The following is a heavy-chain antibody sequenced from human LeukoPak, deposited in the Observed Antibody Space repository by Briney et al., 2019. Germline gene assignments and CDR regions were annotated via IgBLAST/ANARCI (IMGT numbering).Heavy chain of an antibody. Sequence: SETLSLTCTVSGGSISSGGYYWSWIRQHPGKGLEWIGYIYYSGSTYYNPSLKSRVTISVDTSKNQFSLKLSSVTAADTAVYYCAAKDRDYSNWFDPWGQGTLVTVSS. D-gene: IGHD4-11*01. CDR2: IYYSGST. J-gene: IGHJ5*02. CDR3: AAKDRDYSNWFDP. CDR1: GGSISSGGYY. V-gene: IGHV4-31*03.